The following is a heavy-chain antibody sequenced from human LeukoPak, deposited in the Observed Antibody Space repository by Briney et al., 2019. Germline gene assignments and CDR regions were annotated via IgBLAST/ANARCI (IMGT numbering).Heavy chain of an antibody. Sequence: GGSLRLSCAVSGFTVSNAWMSWVRQAPGKGLEWVGRIKSKTDGDTTDYAAPVKGRFTISRDESKDTLYLQMSSLKAEDTAVYYCTRDKLELRQFDYWGQGTLVTVSS. D-gene: IGHD1-7*01. CDR1: GFTVSNAW. CDR2: IKSKTDGDTT. V-gene: IGHV3-15*01. CDR3: TRDKLELRQFDY. J-gene: IGHJ4*02.